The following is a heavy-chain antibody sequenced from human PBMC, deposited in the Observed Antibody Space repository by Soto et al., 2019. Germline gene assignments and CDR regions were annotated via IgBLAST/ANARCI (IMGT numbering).Heavy chain of an antibody. CDR3: ARRGSGSYYDY. Sequence: EVQLLESGGGLVQPGGSLRLSCAASGFTFSSYAMRWVRQAPVKGLEWVSAISGSGGSTYYADSVKGRFTISRDNSKNPLYLQMNSLRAEDTAVYYCARRGSGSYYDYWGQGTRVTVSS. J-gene: IGHJ4*02. D-gene: IGHD1-26*01. CDR2: ISGSGGST. V-gene: IGHV3-23*01. CDR1: GFTFSSYA.